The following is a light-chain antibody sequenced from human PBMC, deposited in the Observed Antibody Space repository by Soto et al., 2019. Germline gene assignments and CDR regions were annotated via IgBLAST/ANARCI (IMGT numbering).Light chain of an antibody. CDR2: DVS. J-gene: IGLJ3*02. V-gene: IGLV2-11*01. CDR1: SSDVGGYNY. Sequence: QSALTQPRSVSGSPGQSVTISCTGTSSDVGGYNYVSWYQQHPGKVPKLMIFDVSKRPSGVPDRFSGSKSGNTASLTISGLQPEDEADYYCCSYGGRLILVFGGGTKLTVL. CDR3: CSYGGRLILV.